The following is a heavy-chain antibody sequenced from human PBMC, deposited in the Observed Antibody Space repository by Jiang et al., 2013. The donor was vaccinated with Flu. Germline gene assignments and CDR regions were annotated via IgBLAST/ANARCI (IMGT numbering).Heavy chain of an antibody. CDR3: ARDLGIVGATLGLDY. Sequence: GAEVKKPGASVKVSCKASGYTFTSYYMHWVRQAPGQGLEWMGIINPSGGSTSYAQKFQGRVTMTRDTSTSTVYMELSSLRSEDTAVYYCARDLGIVGATLGLDYWGQGTLVTVSS. D-gene: IGHD1-26*01. V-gene: IGHV1-46*01. J-gene: IGHJ4*02. CDR1: GYTFTSYY. CDR2: INPSGGST.